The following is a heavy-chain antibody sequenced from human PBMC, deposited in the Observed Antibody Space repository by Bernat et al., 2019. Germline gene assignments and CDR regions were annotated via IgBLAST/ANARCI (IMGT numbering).Heavy chain of an antibody. CDR1: GGSLSGYY. V-gene: IGHV4-34*01. CDR3: AKYRRGAAADWNFQH. CDR2: INDSGST. D-gene: IGHD6-13*01. Sequence: QVQLQQWGAGLLKPSETLSLTCAVYGGSLSGYYWTWIRQPPGKGLEWIGEINDSGSTNYNPSLKSRVTISVDTSKNQFSLKLSSVTAADTAVYYCAKYRRGAAADWNFQHWGQGTLVTVSS. J-gene: IGHJ1*01.